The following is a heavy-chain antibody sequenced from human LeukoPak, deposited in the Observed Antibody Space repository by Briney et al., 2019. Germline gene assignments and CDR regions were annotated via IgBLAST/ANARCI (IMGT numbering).Heavy chain of an antibody. J-gene: IGHJ4*02. CDR2: INHSGST. D-gene: IGHD6-6*01. Sequence: SETLSLTCTVSGGSISSYYWSWIRQPPGKGLEWIGEINHSGSTNYNPPLKSRVTISVDTSKNQFSLKLSSVTAADTAVYYCARVGGIAARRVFDYWGQGTLVTVSS. CDR1: GGSISSYY. V-gene: IGHV4-34*01. CDR3: ARVGGIAARRVFDY.